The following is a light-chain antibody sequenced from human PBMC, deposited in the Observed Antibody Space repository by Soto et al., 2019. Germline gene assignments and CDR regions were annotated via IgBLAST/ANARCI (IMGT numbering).Light chain of an antibody. CDR3: QQTSSAPFT. CDR2: DAA. V-gene: IGKV1-39*01. Sequence: DIQMTQSPYSLSAAVGDRVTITCRASQTINTYLKWYQQKPGKAPKLLIFDAASLQSGVPSRFSGSGSRTDFTLTITSLQPEDFATYYCQQTSSAPFTVGRGTKVDIK. CDR1: QTINTY. J-gene: IGKJ3*01.